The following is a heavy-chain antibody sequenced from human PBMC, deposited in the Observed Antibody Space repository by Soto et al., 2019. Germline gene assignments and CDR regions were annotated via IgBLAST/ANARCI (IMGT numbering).Heavy chain of an antibody. V-gene: IGHV4-59*01. CDR2: IYYSGST. J-gene: IGHJ4*02. CDR1: GGSISSYY. CDR3: ARDLGYSSSWDMGLDY. D-gene: IGHD6-13*01. Sequence: PSETLSLTCTVSGGSISSYYWSWIRQPPGKGLEWIGYIYYSGSTNYNPSLKSRVTISVDTSKNQFSLKLSSVTAADTAVYYCARDLGYSSSWDMGLDYWGQGTLVTVSS.